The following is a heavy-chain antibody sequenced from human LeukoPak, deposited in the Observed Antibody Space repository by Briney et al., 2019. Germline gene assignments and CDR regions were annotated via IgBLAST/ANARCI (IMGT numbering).Heavy chain of an antibody. V-gene: IGHV4-30-4*01. D-gene: IGHD2-15*01. CDR2: IYYSGST. CDR1: GGSISSGDYY. J-gene: IGHJ6*02. CDR3: ARALVVVAATHYYYYGMDV. Sequence: SETLSLTCTVSGGSISSGDYYWSWLRQPPGKGLEWIGYIYYSGSTYYNPSLKSRVTISVDTSKNQFSLKLSSVTAADTAVYYCARALVVVAATHYYYYGMDVWGQGTTVTVSS.